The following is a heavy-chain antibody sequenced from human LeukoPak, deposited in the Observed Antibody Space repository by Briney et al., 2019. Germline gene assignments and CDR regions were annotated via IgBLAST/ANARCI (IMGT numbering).Heavy chain of an antibody. V-gene: IGHV4-30-2*01. Sequence: SQTLSLTCTVSGGSISSGGYYWSWIRQPPGKGLEWIGYIYHSGSTYYNPSLKSRVTISVDRSKNQFSLKLSSVTAADTAVYYCASRRYYDYVWGSYRYLDYWGQGTLVTVSS. J-gene: IGHJ4*02. CDR3: ASRRYYDYVWGSYRYLDY. CDR1: GGSISSGGYY. CDR2: IYHSGST. D-gene: IGHD3-16*02.